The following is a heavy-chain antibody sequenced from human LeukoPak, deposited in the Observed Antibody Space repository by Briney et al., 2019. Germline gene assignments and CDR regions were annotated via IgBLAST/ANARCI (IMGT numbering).Heavy chain of an antibody. D-gene: IGHD3-10*01. CDR3: AREIGEVHDAFDI. V-gene: IGHV1-8*01. J-gene: IGHJ3*02. CDR2: MNPNSGNT. CDR1: GYTFTTYD. Sequence: ASVKVSCKTSGYTFTTYDINWVRQATGQGLEWMGWMNPNSGNTGYAQKFQGRVTMTRDTSKSTAYMELSSLRSEDSAVYFCAREIGEVHDAFDIWGQGTMVTVSS.